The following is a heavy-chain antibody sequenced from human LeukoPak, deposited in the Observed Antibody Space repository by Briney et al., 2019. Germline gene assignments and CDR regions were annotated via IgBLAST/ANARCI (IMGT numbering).Heavy chain of an antibody. CDR2: IYYSGST. J-gene: IGHJ5*02. Sequence: SETLSLTCTVSGGSISSNYWSWIRQPPGKGLEWIGYIYYSGSTNYNPSLKSRVTISVDTSKNQFSLKLSSVIAADTAVYYCARLTTPERVVAATFGGWFDPWGQGTLVTVSS. CDR3: ARLTTPERVVAATFGGWFDP. CDR1: GGSISSNY. D-gene: IGHD2-15*01. V-gene: IGHV4-59*08.